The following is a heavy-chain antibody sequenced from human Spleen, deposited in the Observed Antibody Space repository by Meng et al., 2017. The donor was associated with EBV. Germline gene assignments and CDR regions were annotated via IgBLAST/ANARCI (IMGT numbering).Heavy chain of an antibody. J-gene: IGHJ4*02. CDR3: ARDRTGGYSYGFVY. Sequence: QVQLVESGGGLVKPGGSXSRSCAASGFTFSDYYMTWIRQAPGKGLEWLSYISSSGSTIYYADSVKGRFTISRDNAKNSLYLQMNSLRAEDTAVYYCARDRTGGYSYGFVYWGQGTLVTVSS. V-gene: IGHV3-11*01. D-gene: IGHD5-18*01. CDR1: GFTFSDYY. CDR2: ISSSGSTI.